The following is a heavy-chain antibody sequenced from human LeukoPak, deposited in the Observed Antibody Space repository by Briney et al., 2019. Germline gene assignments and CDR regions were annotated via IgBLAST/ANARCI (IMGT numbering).Heavy chain of an antibody. V-gene: IGHV3-30-3*01. CDR1: GFTFSSYA. CDR2: ISYDGSNK. J-gene: IGHJ4*02. CDR3: ARDGGLRALDY. D-gene: IGHD4-17*01. Sequence: PGGSLRLSCAASGFTFSSYAMHWVRQAPGKGLEWVAVISYDGSNKYYADSVKGRFTISRDNSKNTLYLQMNSLRAEDTAVYYCARDGGLRALDYWGQGTLVTVSS.